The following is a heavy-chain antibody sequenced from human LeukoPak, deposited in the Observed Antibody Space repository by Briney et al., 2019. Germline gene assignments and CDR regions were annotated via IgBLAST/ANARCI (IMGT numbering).Heavy chain of an antibody. D-gene: IGHD1-26*01. CDR1: GGSISSHY. V-gene: IGHV4-59*11. CDR3: TTGGSGSYRFDY. J-gene: IGHJ4*02. CDR2: IYYSGST. Sequence: SSETLSLTCTVSGGSISSHYWSWIRQPPGKGLEWIGYIYYSGSTNYNPSLKSRVTISVDTSKNQFSLKLSSVTAADTAVYYCTTGGSGSYRFDYWGQGTLVTVSS.